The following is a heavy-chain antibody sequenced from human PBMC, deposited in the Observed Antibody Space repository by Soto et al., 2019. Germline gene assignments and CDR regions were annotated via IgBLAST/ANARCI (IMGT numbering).Heavy chain of an antibody. CDR2: IFPSGGS. CDR1: GGSISSGDYS. CDR3: ARGLWDVVAPGASFDP. J-gene: IGHJ5*02. D-gene: IGHD5-12*01. Sequence: KSSETLSLTCGVFGGSISSGDYSWSWIRQAPGKGLEWIGYIFPSGGSYYNPSLRSRVTMSVDRSKNQLSLRLTSATAADTAVYFCARGLWDVVAPGASFDPWGQGILVTVSS. V-gene: IGHV4-30-2*01.